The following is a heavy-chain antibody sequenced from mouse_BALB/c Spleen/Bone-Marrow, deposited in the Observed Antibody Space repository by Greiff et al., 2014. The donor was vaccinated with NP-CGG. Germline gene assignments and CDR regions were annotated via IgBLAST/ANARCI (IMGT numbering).Heavy chain of an antibody. Sequence: QVQLQQSGAELARPGASVKLSCKASGYTFTSYWMQWVKQRPGQGLEWIGAIYPGDGDTRYTQKFKGKATLTADKSSSTAYMQLSSLASEDSAVYYCASQGDYGSFDYWGQDTTLTVSS. V-gene: IGHV1-87*01. D-gene: IGHD1-1*02. CDR2: IYPGDGDT. CDR1: GYTFTSYW. CDR3: ASQGDYGSFDY. J-gene: IGHJ2*01.